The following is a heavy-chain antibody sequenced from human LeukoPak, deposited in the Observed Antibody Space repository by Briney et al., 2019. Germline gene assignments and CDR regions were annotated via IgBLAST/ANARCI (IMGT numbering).Heavy chain of an antibody. CDR1: GGSTSSSAYH. CDR2: IYYTGIT. D-gene: IGHD1-26*01. CDR3: ARLINGSPGDY. J-gene: IGHJ4*02. Sequence: SETPSLTCTVSGGSTSSSAYHWGWIRQPPGKGLEWIGSIYYTGITYYNPSLSSRDTISVDTSKNQSSLQLSSVTAADTAVYYSARLINGSPGDYWGQGTQVTVSS. V-gene: IGHV4-39*01.